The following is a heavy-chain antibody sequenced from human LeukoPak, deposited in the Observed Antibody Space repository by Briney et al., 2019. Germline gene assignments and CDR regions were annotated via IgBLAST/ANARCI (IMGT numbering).Heavy chain of an antibody. J-gene: IGHJ3*02. CDR2: IIPIFGTA. CDR1: GGTFSSYA. CDR3: ARRGEYSYGPWAPHSAFDI. D-gene: IGHD5-18*01. V-gene: IGHV1-69*13. Sequence: GASVKVSCKASGGTFSSYAISWVRQAPGQGLEWMGGIIPIFGTANYAQKFQGRVTITADESTSTAYMELSSLRSEDTAVYYCARRGEYSYGPWAPHSAFDIWGQGTMVTVSS.